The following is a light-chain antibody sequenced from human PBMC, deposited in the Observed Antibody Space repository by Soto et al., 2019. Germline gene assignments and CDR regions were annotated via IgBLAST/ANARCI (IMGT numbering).Light chain of an antibody. CDR1: PSVSSN. CDR2: GAS. J-gene: IGKJ4*01. V-gene: IGKV3-15*01. CDR3: QQYNNWPL. Sequence: EIVMTQSPATLSVSPGERATLSCRASPSVSSNLAWYQQKPGQAPRLLIYGASTRATGIPARFSGSGSGTEFTLTISSLQSEDFAVYYCQQYNNWPLFGGGTKVEIK.